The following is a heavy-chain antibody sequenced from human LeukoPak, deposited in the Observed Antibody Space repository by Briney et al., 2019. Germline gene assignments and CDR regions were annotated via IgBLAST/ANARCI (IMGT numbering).Heavy chain of an antibody. J-gene: IGHJ4*02. V-gene: IGHV3-53*01. CDR2: IYSGGST. CDR3: VRVSLLTPYYFDY. Sequence: GGSLRLSCAASGFTFSTYWVHWVRQAPGKGLEWVSIIYSGGSTFYADSVKGRFTISRDISKNTLYLQMNSLRAEDTAVYYCVRVSLLTPYYFDYWGQGTLVTVSS. D-gene: IGHD2-15*01. CDR1: GFTFSTYW.